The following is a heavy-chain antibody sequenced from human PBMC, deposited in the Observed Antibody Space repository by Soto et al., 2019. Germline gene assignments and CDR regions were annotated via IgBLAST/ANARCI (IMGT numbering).Heavy chain of an antibody. CDR3: ARDSPPQITMILGLTTAQYFQH. CDR2: IWYDGSNK. Sequence: QVQLVESGGGVVQPGRSLRLSCAASGFTFSSYGMHWVRQAPGKGLEWVAVIWYDGSNKYYADSVKGRFTISRDNSKNTLYLQMNSLRAEDTAVYYCARDSPPQITMILGLTTAQYFQHWGQGTLVTVSS. V-gene: IGHV3-33*01. CDR1: GFTFSSYG. D-gene: IGHD3-22*01. J-gene: IGHJ1*01.